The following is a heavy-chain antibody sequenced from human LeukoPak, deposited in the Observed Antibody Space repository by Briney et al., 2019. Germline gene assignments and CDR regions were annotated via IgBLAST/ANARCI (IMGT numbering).Heavy chain of an antibody. J-gene: IGHJ4*02. CDR2: ISSDASST. D-gene: IGHD5-24*01. Sequence: GGSLRLSCAASGFSFSSYWMHWVRQAPGKGLVWVSRISSDASSTNYADSVKGRFTISRDNAKNTLYLQMNSLRAEDTAVYYCAMLAKMATIDDSDYWGQGTIVAVSS. CDR3: AMLAKMATIDDSDY. V-gene: IGHV3-74*01. CDR1: GFSFSSYW.